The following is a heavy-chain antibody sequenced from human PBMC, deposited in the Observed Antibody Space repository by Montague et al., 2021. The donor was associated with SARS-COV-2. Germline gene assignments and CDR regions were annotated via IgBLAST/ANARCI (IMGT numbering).Heavy chain of an antibody. V-gene: IGHV3-11*01. Sequence: SLRLSCAASGFPFSDYYMTWIRQAPGKGLEWLSHISGRGGNIYYADSVKGRFTISRDNAQNSLYLQMNSLRAEDTAVYYCTGPRYYYDSSGYYYWGQGTLVTVSS. CDR1: GFPFSDYY. J-gene: IGHJ4*02. D-gene: IGHD3-22*01. CDR2: ISGRGGNI. CDR3: TGPRYYYDSSGYYY.